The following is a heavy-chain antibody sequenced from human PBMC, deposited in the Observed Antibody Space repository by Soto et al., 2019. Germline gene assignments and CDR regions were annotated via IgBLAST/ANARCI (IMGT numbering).Heavy chain of an antibody. CDR2: IYYSGST. V-gene: IGHV4-59*01. D-gene: IGHD5-12*01. CDR3: ARAWSGYDYMGLNTPFDY. Sequence: ETLSLTCTVSGGSISSYYWSWIRQPPGQGLEWIGYIYYSGSTNYNPSLKSRVTISVDTSKNQFSLKLSSVTAADTAVYYCARAWSGYDYMGLNTPFDYWGQGTLVTVSS. J-gene: IGHJ4*02. CDR1: GGSISSYY.